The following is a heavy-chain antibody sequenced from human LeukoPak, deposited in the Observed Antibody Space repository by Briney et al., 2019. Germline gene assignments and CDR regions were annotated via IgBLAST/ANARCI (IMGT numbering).Heavy chain of an antibody. V-gene: IGHV4-4*02. D-gene: IGHD4-17*01. CDR1: GGSIRSSNW. J-gene: IGHJ3*02. CDR3: ARGGPYGTMTTRAFDI. CDR2: IYHSGST. Sequence: PSGTLSLTCAVSGGSIRSSNWWSWVRQPPGKGLEWIGEIYHSGSTNYNPSLKSRVTIPVDKSKNQFSLKLSSVTAADTAVYFCARGGPYGTMTTRAFDIWGQGTMVTVSS.